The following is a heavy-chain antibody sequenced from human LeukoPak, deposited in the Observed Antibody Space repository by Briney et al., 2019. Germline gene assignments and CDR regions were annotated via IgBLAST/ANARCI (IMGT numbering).Heavy chain of an antibody. CDR1: GGSISSYY. V-gene: IGHV4-59*01. D-gene: IGHD5-18*01. Sequence: PSETLSLTCTVSGGSISSYYWSWIRQPPGKGLEWIGYIYYSGSTNYNPSLKSRVTISVDTSKNQFSLKLSSVTAADTAAYYCARARGYSYGHYYYYMDVWGKGTTVTVSS. CDR2: IYYSGST. J-gene: IGHJ6*03. CDR3: ARARGYSYGHYYYYMDV.